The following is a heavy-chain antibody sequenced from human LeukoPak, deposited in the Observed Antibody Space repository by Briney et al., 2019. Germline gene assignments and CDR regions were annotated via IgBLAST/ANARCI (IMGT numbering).Heavy chain of an antibody. J-gene: IGHJ4*02. D-gene: IGHD4-17*01. CDR1: GFTFSSYA. CDR3: ARGTVTTFLDY. V-gene: IGHV3-64*01. CDR2: ISSNGGST. Sequence: GGSLRLSCAASGFTFSSYAMHWVRQAPGKGLEYVSAISSNGGSTYYANSVKGRFTISRGNSKNTLYLQMGSLRAEDMAVYYCARGTVTTFLDYWGQGTLVTVSS.